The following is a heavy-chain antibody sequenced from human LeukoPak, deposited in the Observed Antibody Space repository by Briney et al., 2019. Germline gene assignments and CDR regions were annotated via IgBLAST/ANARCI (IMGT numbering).Heavy chain of an antibody. CDR1: GGSISSYY. CDR2: IYSSRST. D-gene: IGHD3-3*01. CDR3: AMTGYTIFGVVIFDY. Sequence: SGTLSLTCTVSGGSISSYYWSWMRQPAGKGLEWIGRIYSSRSTNYNPALKSRVTRSVHTSKKQFSLKLSSVTDADAAVYYCAMTGYTIFGVVIFDYWGQGTLVSVSS. J-gene: IGHJ4*02. V-gene: IGHV4-4*07.